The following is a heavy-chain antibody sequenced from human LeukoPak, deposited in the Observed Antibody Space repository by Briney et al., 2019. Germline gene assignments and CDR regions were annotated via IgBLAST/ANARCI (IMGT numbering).Heavy chain of an antibody. CDR1: VVSISSYY. Sequence: PSETLSLTCTASVVSISSYYWSWIRQPPGKGLEWIGYIYSRGSTNYNPSLKSRVTISVDTSKNQFSLKLSSVTAADTAVYYCARLYDYFDCWGQGTLVTVSS. J-gene: IGHJ4*02. CDR2: IYSRGST. D-gene: IGHD2/OR15-2a*01. CDR3: ARLYDYFDC. V-gene: IGHV4-59*08.